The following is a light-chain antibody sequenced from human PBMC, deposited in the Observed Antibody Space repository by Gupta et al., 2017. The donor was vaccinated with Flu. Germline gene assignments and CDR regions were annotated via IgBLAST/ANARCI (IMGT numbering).Light chain of an antibody. CDR3: MQGSRWPWA. J-gene: IGKJ1*01. CDR2: QVS. Sequence: ISCRSSTGFVYSDGKIYLHWIQQRPGQSPRRLIYQVSHRESGVPDRFSGSGSGTDFTLKISRVEAEDVGVYYCMQGSRWPWAFGQGTKVEIK. CDR1: TGFVYSDGKIY. V-gene: IGKV2-30*01.